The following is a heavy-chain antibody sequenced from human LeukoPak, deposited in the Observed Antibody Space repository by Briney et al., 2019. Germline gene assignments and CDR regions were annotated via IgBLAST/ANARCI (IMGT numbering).Heavy chain of an antibody. CDR2: ISYDGSNK. D-gene: IGHD2-15*01. CDR1: GFIFSNYG. Sequence: GGSLRLSCAASGFIFSNYGMYWVRQAPGKGLEWVAVISYDGSNKYYADSVKGRFTISRDNSKNTLYLKMNSLRAEDTAVYYCAKDGYCSGGSCYPRGYYYGMDVWGKGTTVTVSS. V-gene: IGHV3-30*18. J-gene: IGHJ6*04. CDR3: AKDGYCSGGSCYPRGYYYGMDV.